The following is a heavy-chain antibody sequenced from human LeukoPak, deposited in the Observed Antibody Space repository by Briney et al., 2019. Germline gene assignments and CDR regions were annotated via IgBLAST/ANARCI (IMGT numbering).Heavy chain of an antibody. D-gene: IGHD3-22*01. Sequence: PSETLSLTCAVYGGSFSGYYWSWIRQPPGKGLEWIGEINHSGSTNYNPSLKSRVTISVDTSKNQFSLKLSSVTAADTAVYYCARDLYYYDSSGYYPWGQGTLVTVSS. CDR2: INHSGST. J-gene: IGHJ5*02. CDR3: ARDLYYYDSSGYYP. V-gene: IGHV4-34*01. CDR1: GGSFSGYY.